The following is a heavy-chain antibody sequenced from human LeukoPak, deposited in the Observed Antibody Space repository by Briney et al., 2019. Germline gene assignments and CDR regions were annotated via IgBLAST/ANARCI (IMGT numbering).Heavy chain of an antibody. J-gene: IGHJ6*02. Sequence: GGSLRLSCEASGFTLSSHWMSWVRQAPGKGLEWVAHINQDESEKSYVDSAKGRFTISRDNGKNSLYLQMSSLRVEDTGVYHCARGHYGLDVWGQRTTVTVFS. CDR1: GFTLSSHW. CDR2: INQDESEK. CDR3: ARGHYGLDV. V-gene: IGHV3-7*03.